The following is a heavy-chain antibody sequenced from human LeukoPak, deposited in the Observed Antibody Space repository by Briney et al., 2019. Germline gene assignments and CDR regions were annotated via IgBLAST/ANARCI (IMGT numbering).Heavy chain of an antibody. Sequence: GASVKVSCKASGYTFTGYLIHWVRQAPGPRLEWMGYIHPNTAGTSYAQNFQGRVSMTRDTSISTAYMDLSGLRSDDTAVYFCARASYSNNAHFYFFDNWGQGTLVTVSS. CDR2: IHPNTAGT. V-gene: IGHV1-2*02. CDR3: ARASYSNNAHFYFFDN. J-gene: IGHJ4*02. CDR1: GYTFTGYL. D-gene: IGHD2-8*01.